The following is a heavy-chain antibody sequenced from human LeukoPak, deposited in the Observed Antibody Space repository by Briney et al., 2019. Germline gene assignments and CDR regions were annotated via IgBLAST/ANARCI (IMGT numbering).Heavy chain of an antibody. CDR2: ISSSSSTI. Sequence: GGSLRLSCAASGFTFSSYSMNWVRQAPGKGLEWVSYISSSSSTIYYADSVKGRFTISRDNAKNSLYLQMNSLRAEDTAVYYCARVGYKGYWGQGTLVTVSS. CDR1: GFTFSSYS. D-gene: IGHD5-18*01. CDR3: ARVGYKGY. J-gene: IGHJ4*02. V-gene: IGHV3-48*04.